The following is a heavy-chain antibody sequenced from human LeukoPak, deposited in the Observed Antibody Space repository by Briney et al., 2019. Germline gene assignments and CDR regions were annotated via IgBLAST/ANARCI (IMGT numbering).Heavy chain of an antibody. J-gene: IGHJ6*03. D-gene: IGHD5/OR15-5a*01. CDR3: AKGSTPYYYYMDV. Sequence: PGGSLRLSCAASGFTFSSYSMNWVRQAPGKGLEWVSSITSSGRYIYYADSVKGRFTISRDNSKNSLYLQMNSLRTEDTALYYCAKGSTPYYYYMDVWGKGTTVTVSS. CDR2: ITSSGRYI. V-gene: IGHV3-21*04. CDR1: GFTFSSYS.